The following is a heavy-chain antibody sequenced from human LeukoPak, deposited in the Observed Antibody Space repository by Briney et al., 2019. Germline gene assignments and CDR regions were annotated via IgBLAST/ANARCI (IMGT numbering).Heavy chain of an antibody. D-gene: IGHD5-12*01. CDR2: IYYSGST. Sequence: PSETLSLTCTVSGGSISSSSYYWGWIRQPPGKGLEWIGSIYYSGSTYYNPSLKSRVTISVDTSKNQFSLKLSSVTAADTAVYYCARVDSGYDFLLYTRMNWGQGTLVTVSS. J-gene: IGHJ4*02. CDR3: ARVDSGYDFLLYTRMN. CDR1: GGSISSSSYY. V-gene: IGHV4-39*07.